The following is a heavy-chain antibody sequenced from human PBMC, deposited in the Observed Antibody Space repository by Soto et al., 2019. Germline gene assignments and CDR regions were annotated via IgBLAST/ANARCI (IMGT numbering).Heavy chain of an antibody. D-gene: IGHD3-22*01. Sequence: SETLSLTCGVSGYSITSGFYWGWVRQSPGKGLEWIGSISYSAKTFYNPSIASRLSIAVDTSMNQFSLRLTSVTAADTALYYCTRGAGAPWVRFDSWGQGTLVTVSS. CDR2: ISYSAKT. CDR1: GYSITSGFY. V-gene: IGHV4-38-2*01. CDR3: TRGAGAPWVRFDS. J-gene: IGHJ4*02.